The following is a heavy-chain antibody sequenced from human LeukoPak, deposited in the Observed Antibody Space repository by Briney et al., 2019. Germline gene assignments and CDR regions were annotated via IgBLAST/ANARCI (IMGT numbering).Heavy chain of an antibody. Sequence: GGTLRLSCAASGFTFSRYSMNWVRQAPGKGVEWVSSISGSSSYIYYADSVKGGFTISRDNAKNSLYLQMNSLRAEDTAVYYCARVSILIVPYYAFDIWGQGTMVTVSS. CDR3: ARVSILIVPYYAFDI. V-gene: IGHV3-21*01. CDR1: GFTFSRYS. CDR2: ISGSSSYI. D-gene: IGHD2/OR15-2a*01. J-gene: IGHJ3*02.